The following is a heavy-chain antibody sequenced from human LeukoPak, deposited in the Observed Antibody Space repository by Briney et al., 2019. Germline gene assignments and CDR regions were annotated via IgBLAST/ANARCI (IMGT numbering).Heavy chain of an antibody. V-gene: IGHV3-7*01. Sequence: GGSLRLSCAASGFTFSIYWMSWVRQAPGKGLEWVANIKQDGSEKYYVDSVKGRFTISRDNAKNSLYLQMNSLRAEDTVVYYCARDEGSSSWYVAYWGQGTLVTVSS. CDR2: IKQDGSEK. J-gene: IGHJ4*02. CDR3: ARDEGSSSWYVAY. D-gene: IGHD6-13*01. CDR1: GFTFSIYW.